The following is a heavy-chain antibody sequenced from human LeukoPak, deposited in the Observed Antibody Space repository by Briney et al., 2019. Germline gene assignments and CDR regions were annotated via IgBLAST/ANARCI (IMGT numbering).Heavy chain of an antibody. Sequence: ASVKVSCKSSGYSFAGYHMHWVRQAPGQGLEWMGWVNPNGGDTNYAQKFQGRVTMTRDTSVSTAYMELSGLRSDDTAVYYCARDYDSTGYYVYWGQGTLVTVSS. CDR2: VNPNGGDT. CDR1: GYSFAGYH. V-gene: IGHV1-2*02. D-gene: IGHD3-22*01. J-gene: IGHJ4*02. CDR3: ARDYDSTGYYVY.